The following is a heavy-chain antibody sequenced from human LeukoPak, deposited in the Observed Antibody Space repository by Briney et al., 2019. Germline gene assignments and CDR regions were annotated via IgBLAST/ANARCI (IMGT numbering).Heavy chain of an antibody. CDR1: GGSINSYY. Sequence: SETLSLTCTVSGGSINSYYWSWIRQPPGKGLEGIGYIYYSGSTNYNPSLESRVTISRDTSKNQFSLKLRSVTAADTAVYYCTSGGMVSGDYWGHGTLVTVSS. D-gene: IGHD2-8*01. CDR3: TSGGMVSGDY. J-gene: IGHJ4*01. V-gene: IGHV4-59*01. CDR2: IYYSGST.